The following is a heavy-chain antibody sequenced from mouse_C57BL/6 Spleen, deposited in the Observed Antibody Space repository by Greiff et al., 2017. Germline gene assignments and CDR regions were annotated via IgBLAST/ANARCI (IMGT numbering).Heavy chain of an antibody. CDR3: TTFTTVVAFDY. Sequence: EVQLQQSGAELVRPGASVKLSCTASGFNIKDYYMHWVKQRPEQGLEWIGWIDPESGDTEYASKFQGKATITADKSSNTAYMQLSSLTSEDTAVYYCTTFTTVVAFDYWGQGTTLTVSS. J-gene: IGHJ2*01. CDR2: IDPESGDT. D-gene: IGHD1-1*01. CDR1: GFNIKDYY. V-gene: IGHV14-4*01.